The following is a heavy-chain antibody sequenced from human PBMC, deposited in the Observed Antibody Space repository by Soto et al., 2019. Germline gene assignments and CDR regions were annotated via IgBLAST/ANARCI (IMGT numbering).Heavy chain of an antibody. CDR1: GGSISSYY. CDR3: ARDNDSSGYYFDF. Sequence: SETLSLTCTVSGGSISSYYWSWIRQPAGKGLEWIGRIYTSGSTNYNPSPKSRVTMSVDTSKNQFSLKLSSVTAADTAVYYCARDNDSSGYYFDFWGPGTLVTVSS. D-gene: IGHD3-22*01. V-gene: IGHV4-4*07. J-gene: IGHJ4*02. CDR2: IYTSGST.